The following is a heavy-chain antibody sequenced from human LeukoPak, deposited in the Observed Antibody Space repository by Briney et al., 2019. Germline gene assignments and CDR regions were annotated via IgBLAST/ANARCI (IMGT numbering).Heavy chain of an antibody. Sequence: GGSLRLSCAASGFTFSSYEMNWVRQAPGKGLEWVSYISSSGSTIYYAGSVKGRFTISRDNAKNSLYLQMNSLRAEDTAVYYCARDSGSPKYYFDYWGQGTLVTVSS. CDR1: GFTFSSYE. D-gene: IGHD5-12*01. CDR3: ARDSGSPKYYFDY. V-gene: IGHV3-48*03. CDR2: ISSSGSTI. J-gene: IGHJ4*02.